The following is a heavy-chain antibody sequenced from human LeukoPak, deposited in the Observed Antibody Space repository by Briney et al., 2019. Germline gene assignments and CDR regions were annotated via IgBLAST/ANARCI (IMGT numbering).Heavy chain of an antibody. Sequence: GASVKVSCKASGGTFSSYAISWVRQAPGQGLEWMGGIIPIFGTANYAQKFQGRVTITADGSTSTAYMELSSLRSEDTAVYYCARGRMKIFGVVNDYYYYMDVWGKGTTVTVSS. D-gene: IGHD3-3*01. CDR3: ARGRMKIFGVVNDYYYYMDV. CDR2: IIPIFGTA. V-gene: IGHV1-69*13. J-gene: IGHJ6*03. CDR1: GGTFSSYA.